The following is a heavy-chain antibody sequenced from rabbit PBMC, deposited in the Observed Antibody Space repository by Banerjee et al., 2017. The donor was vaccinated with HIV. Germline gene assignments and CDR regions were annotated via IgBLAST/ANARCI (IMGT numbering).Heavy chain of an antibody. CDR2: INTSSGST. CDR3: ARDINTSFKL. V-gene: IGHV1S40*01. D-gene: IGHD1-1*01. J-gene: IGHJ4*01. CDR1: GIDFSSYYY. Sequence: QSLEESGGGLVKPGGTLTLTCKASGIDFSSYYYMCWVRQAPGKGLEWIGCINTSSGSTGYASWAKGRFTISKTSSTTVTLQMTSLTAADTATYFCARDINTSFKLWGPGTLVTVS.